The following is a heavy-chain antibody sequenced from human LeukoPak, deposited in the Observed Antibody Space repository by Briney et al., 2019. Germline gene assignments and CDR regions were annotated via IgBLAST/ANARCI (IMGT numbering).Heavy chain of an antibody. J-gene: IGHJ5*02. CDR1: GYTFTGYY. V-gene: IGHV1-2*06. CDR2: INPNSGGT. D-gene: IGHD3-10*01. Sequence: GASVKVSCKASGYTFTGYYMHWVRQAPGQGLEWMGRINPNSGGTNYAQKFQGRDTMTRDTSISTAYMELSRLRSDDTAVYYCARDRKGITMVRGVIHNWFDPWGQGTLVTVSS. CDR3: ARDRKGITMVRGVIHNWFDP.